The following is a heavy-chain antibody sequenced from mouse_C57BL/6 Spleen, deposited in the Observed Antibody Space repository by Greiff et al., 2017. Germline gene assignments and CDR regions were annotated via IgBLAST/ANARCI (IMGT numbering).Heavy chain of an antibody. D-gene: IGHD2-5*01. J-gene: IGHJ1*03. Sequence: QVQLQQPGAELVKPGASVKLSCKASGYNFNSYWMHWVKQRPGRGLEWIGRIDPNSGGTKDNDKFKSKATLTEDNPSSTAYMQLCILTTEDSAVYYCARSDYSNWYFDVWGTGATVTVSS. V-gene: IGHV1-72*01. CDR1: GYNFNSYW. CDR2: IDPNSGGT. CDR3: ARSDYSNWYFDV.